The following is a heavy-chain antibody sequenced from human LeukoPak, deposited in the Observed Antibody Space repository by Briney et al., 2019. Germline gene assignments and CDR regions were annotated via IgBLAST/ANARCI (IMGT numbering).Heavy chain of an antibody. CDR1: GFTFSNCA. V-gene: IGHV3-30*04. J-gene: IGHJ4*02. CDR2: ISYDGRNK. Sequence: PGQSLRLSCAASGFTFSNCAMHWVRQAPGKGLEWVAFISYDGRNKYYADSVKGRFTISRDNSKNTLYLQMNSLRAEDTAVYYCAKDHSVFGSGLHPFDYWGQGTLVTASS. CDR3: AKDHSVFGSGLHPFDY. D-gene: IGHD3-3*01.